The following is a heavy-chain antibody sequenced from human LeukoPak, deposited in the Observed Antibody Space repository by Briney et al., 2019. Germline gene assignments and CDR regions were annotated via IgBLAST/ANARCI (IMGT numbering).Heavy chain of an antibody. CDR2: INSDGSST. D-gene: IGHD2-21*02. Sequence: GGSLRLSCAASGFTFSSYWMHWVRQAPGKGLVWVSRINSDGSSTSYADSVKGRFTISRDNAKNTLYLQMNSLRAEDTAVYYCAXGGHFASIDYWGQGTLVTVSS. V-gene: IGHV3-74*01. CDR3: AXGGHFASIDY. J-gene: IGHJ4*02. CDR1: GFTFSSYW.